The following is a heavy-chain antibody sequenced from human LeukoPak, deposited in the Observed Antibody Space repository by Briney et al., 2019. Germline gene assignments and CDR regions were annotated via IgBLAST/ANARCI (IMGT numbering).Heavy chain of an antibody. D-gene: IGHD3-22*01. CDR1: GITLSNYG. Sequence: GGSLRLSCAVSGITLSNYGMTRVRQAPGKGLEWVAGISDSGGRTNYADSVKGRFTISRDNPKNTLYLQMNSLRAEDTAVYFCAKRGVVIRVILVGFHKEAYYFDSWGQGALVTVSS. J-gene: IGHJ4*02. V-gene: IGHV3-23*01. CDR2: ISDSGGRT. CDR3: AKRGVVIRVILVGFHKEAYYFDS.